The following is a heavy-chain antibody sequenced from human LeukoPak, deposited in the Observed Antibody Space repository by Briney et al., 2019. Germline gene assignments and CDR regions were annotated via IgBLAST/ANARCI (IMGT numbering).Heavy chain of an antibody. V-gene: IGHV1-69*04. D-gene: IGHD6-13*01. CDR2: IIPILGIA. CDR3: ARAAAGTMTCGMDV. Sequence: SVKVSCKASGGTFSSYAISWVRQAPGQGLEWMGRIIPILGIANYAQKFQGRVTITADKSTSTAYMELSSLRSEDTAVYYCARAAAGTMTCGMDVWGQGTTVTVSS. J-gene: IGHJ6*02. CDR1: GGTFSSYA.